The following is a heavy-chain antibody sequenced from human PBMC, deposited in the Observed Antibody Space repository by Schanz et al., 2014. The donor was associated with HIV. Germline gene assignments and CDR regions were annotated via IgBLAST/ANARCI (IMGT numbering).Heavy chain of an antibody. CDR3: ARDAARYFDWSYYFDF. V-gene: IGHV3-7*01. Sequence: EVQLVESGGGLVQPGGSLRLSCAVSGFTLSSYWMNWVRQAPGKGLEWVANIKQDGSEKHYVDSVKGRFTISRDNAQNSLYLQMNSLRAEDTAVYYCARDAARYFDWSYYFDFWGQGTLVTVSS. J-gene: IGHJ4*02. D-gene: IGHD3-9*01. CDR2: IKQDGSEK. CDR1: GFTLSSYW.